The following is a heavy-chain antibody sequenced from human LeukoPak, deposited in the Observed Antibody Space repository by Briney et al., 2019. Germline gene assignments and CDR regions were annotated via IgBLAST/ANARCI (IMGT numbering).Heavy chain of an antibody. J-gene: IGHJ6*02. CDR2: IYYSGST. Sequence: PSQTLSLTCTVSGGSISSGGYYWSWIRQPPGKGLEWIGYIYYSGSTNYNPSLKSRVTISVDTSKNQFSLKLSSVTAADTAVYYCARTIIAVAGNYYYYGMDVWGQGTTVTVSS. D-gene: IGHD6-19*01. CDR3: ARTIIAVAGNYYYYGMDV. CDR1: GGSISSGGYY. V-gene: IGHV4-61*08.